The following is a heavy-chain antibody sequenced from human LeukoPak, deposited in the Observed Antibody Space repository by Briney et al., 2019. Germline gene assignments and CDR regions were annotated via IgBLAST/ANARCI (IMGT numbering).Heavy chain of an antibody. Sequence: GGSLRLSCAASGFTFSSYGMHWVRQAPGKGLEWVAVIPYDGSNKYYADSVKGRFTISRDNSKNTLYLQMNSLRAEDTAVYYCAKDHNFGVLLYYFDYWGQGTLVTVSS. D-gene: IGHD3-10*01. CDR1: GFTFSSYG. V-gene: IGHV3-30*18. CDR2: IPYDGSNK. CDR3: AKDHNFGVLLYYFDY. J-gene: IGHJ4*02.